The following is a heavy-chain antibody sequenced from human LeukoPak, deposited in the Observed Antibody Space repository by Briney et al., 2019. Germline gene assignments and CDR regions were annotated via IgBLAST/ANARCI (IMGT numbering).Heavy chain of an antibody. CDR3: ARDFFPVVDSTWYEIGY. J-gene: IGHJ4*02. CDR1: GFTFNDYA. D-gene: IGHD2-21*01. Sequence: GGSLRLSCAASGFTFNDYAMYWVRQAPGKGLEWVTLISYDGYDKSYADSVRGRFTISRDNSKNTLYLQMDSLTSEDTAVYYCARDFFPVVDSTWYEIGYWGQGTLVTVSS. V-gene: IGHV3-30-3*01. CDR2: ISYDGYDK.